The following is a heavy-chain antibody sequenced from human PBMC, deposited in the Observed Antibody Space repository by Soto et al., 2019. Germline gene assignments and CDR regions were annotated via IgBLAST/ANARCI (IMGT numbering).Heavy chain of an antibody. CDR2: ISWNSGSR. V-gene: IGHV3-9*01. D-gene: IGHD5-12*01. Sequence: EVQLMESGGGLVQPGRSLRLSCAASGFTFDDYAMHWVRQAPGKGLEWVSGISWNSGSRGQADSVKGRFTISRDNAKNSLYLQMNSLRAEDTALYYCARGSGYDYPGAPFDYWGQGTLVTVSS. CDR3: ARGSGYDYPGAPFDY. J-gene: IGHJ4*02. CDR1: GFTFDDYA.